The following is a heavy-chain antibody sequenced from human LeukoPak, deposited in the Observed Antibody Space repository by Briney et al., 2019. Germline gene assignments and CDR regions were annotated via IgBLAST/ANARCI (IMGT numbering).Heavy chain of an antibody. D-gene: IGHD6-19*01. Sequence: PGGSLRLSCAASGFTFSSYGMHWVRQAPGKGLEWVAVISYDGSNKYYADSVKGRFTISRDNSKNTLYLQMNSLRAEDTAVYYCAKDYLIVVAGTFEYWGQGTLVTVSS. V-gene: IGHV3-30*18. CDR2: ISYDGSNK. CDR3: AKDYLIVVAGTFEY. CDR1: GFTFSSYG. J-gene: IGHJ4*02.